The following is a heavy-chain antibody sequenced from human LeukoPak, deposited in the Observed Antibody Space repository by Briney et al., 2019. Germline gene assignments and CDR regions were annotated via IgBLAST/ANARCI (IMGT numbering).Heavy chain of an antibody. D-gene: IGHD1-26*01. V-gene: IGHV3-23*01. J-gene: IGHJ3*02. CDR1: GFTFSSYA. CDR3: AKAKQKWELLRNAFDI. CDR2: ISGSGGST. Sequence: GASLRLSCAASGFTFSSYAMSWVRQAPGKGLEWVSAISGSGGSTYYADSVKGRFTISRDNSKNTLYLQMNSLRAEDTAVYYCAKAKQKWELLRNAFDIWGQGTMVTVSS.